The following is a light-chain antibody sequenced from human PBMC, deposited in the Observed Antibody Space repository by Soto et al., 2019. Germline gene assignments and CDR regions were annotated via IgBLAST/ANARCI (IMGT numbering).Light chain of an antibody. CDR2: AAS. V-gene: IGKV1-12*01. J-gene: IGKJ4*01. CDR1: QGISSW. Sequence: DIQMTHPPPFVSSSVGDRVTITCRASQGISSWLAWYQHKLAIAPTLLIHAASSLESGVPSRSKRNGSGTDFKLTISRLQPDDLATYNCQQTTSVPLTFGVGNKVEIK. CDR3: QQTTSVPLT.